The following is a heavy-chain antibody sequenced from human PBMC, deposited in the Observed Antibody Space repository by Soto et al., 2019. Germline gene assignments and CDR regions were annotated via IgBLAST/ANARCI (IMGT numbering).Heavy chain of an antibody. V-gene: IGHV4-59*08. CDR3: ARLAIAGYSSGWYQF. J-gene: IGHJ4*02. CDR2: TYYSGST. Sequence: SETLSLTCTVSGGSISSYYWSWIRQPPGKGLEWIGYTYYSGSTNYNPSLKSRVTISVDTSKNQFSLKLSSVTAADTAVYYCARLAIAGYSSGWYQFWGQGTLVSVSS. CDR1: GGSISSYY. D-gene: IGHD6-19*01.